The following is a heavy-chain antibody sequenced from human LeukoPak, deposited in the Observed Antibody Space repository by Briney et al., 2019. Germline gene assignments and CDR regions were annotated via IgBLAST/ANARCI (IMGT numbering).Heavy chain of an antibody. V-gene: IGHV3-30*02. CDR3: AKDVYYYGSGNYYFDY. CDR2: IRYDGSNK. Sequence: PGGSLRLSCAASGFTFSSYGMHWVRQAPGKGLEWVAFIRYDGSNKYYADSVKGRFTISRDNSKNTLYLQMNSLRAEDTAVYYCAKDVYYYGSGNYYFDYWGQGTLVTVSS. CDR1: GFTFSSYG. D-gene: IGHD3-10*01. J-gene: IGHJ4*02.